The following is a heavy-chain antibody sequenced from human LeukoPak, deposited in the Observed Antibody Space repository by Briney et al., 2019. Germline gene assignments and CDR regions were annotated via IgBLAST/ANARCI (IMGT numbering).Heavy chain of an antibody. CDR2: ISAYNGNT. J-gene: IGHJ4*02. CDR1: GYTFTSYG. Sequence: ASVKISCKASGYTFTSYGISWVRQAPGQGLEWMGWISAYNGNTNYAQKLQGRVTMTTDTSTSTAYMELRSLRPDDTAVYYCARAGVVIIEDPYFDYWGQGTLVTVSS. D-gene: IGHD3-3*01. V-gene: IGHV1-18*01. CDR3: ARAGVVIIEDPYFDY.